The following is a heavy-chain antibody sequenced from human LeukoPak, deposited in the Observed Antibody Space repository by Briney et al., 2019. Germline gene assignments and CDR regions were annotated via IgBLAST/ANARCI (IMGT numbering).Heavy chain of an antibody. Sequence: GGSLRLSCAASGFTFSSYSMNWVRQAPGKGLEWVSSISSSSSYIYYADSVKGRFTISRDNAKNSLYLQMNSLRAEDTALYYCAKGLPGAATPYYFDYWGQGTLVTVSS. D-gene: IGHD2-15*01. J-gene: IGHJ4*02. CDR2: ISSSSSYI. V-gene: IGHV3-21*04. CDR1: GFTFSSYS. CDR3: AKGLPGAATPYYFDY.